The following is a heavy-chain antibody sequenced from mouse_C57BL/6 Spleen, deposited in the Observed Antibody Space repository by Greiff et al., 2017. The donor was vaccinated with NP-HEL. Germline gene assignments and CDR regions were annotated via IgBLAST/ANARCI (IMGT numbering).Heavy chain of an antibody. D-gene: IGHD1-1*01. CDR1: GYTFTSYW. Sequence: QVQLQQSGAELVMPGASVKLSCKASGYTFTSYWMHWVKQRPGQGLEWIGEIDPSDSYTNYNQKFKGKSTLTVDKSSSTAYMQLSSLTSEDSAVYYCARTDGSRVPFAYWGQGTLVTVSA. V-gene: IGHV1-69*01. CDR3: ARTDGSRVPFAY. J-gene: IGHJ3*01. CDR2: IDPSDSYT.